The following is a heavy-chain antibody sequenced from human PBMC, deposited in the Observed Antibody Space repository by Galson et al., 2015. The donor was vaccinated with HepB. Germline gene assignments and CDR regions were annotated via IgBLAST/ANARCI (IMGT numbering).Heavy chain of an antibody. CDR2: IWYDGSNK. CDR3: ARDFASGVTATEYYFDY. V-gene: IGHV3-33*01. CDR1: GFTFSSYG. D-gene: IGHD2-21*02. Sequence: SLRLSCAASGFTFSSYGMHWVRQAPGKGLEWVAVIWYDGSNKYYADSVKGRFTISRDNSKNTLYLQMNSLRAEDTAVYYCARDFASGVTATEYYFDYWGQGTLVTVSS. J-gene: IGHJ4*02.